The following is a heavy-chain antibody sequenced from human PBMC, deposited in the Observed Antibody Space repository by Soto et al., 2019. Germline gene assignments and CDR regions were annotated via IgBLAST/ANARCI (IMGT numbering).Heavy chain of an antibody. J-gene: IGHJ4*02. Sequence: QVQLQESGPGLVKPSQTLSLTCTVSGGSISSGGYYWSWIRQHPGKGLEWIGYIYYSGSTYYNPSLKSRVTISVDTSKNPFSLKLSSVTAADTAVYYCARMTTVTGAFDYGGQGTLVTVSS. CDR2: IYYSGST. CDR1: GGSISSGGYY. D-gene: IGHD4-17*01. CDR3: ARMTTVTGAFDY. V-gene: IGHV4-31*03.